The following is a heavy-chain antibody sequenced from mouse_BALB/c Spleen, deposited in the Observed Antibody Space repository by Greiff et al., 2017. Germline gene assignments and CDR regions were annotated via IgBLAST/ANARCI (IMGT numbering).Heavy chain of an antibody. CDR3: ARGLYGNYYFDY. CDR2: IYPGDGDT. Sequence: VQLQQSGPELVKPGASVKISCKASGYAFSSSWMNWVKQRPGQGLEWIGRIYPGDGDTNYNGKFKGKATLTADKSSSTAYMQLSSLTSVDSAVYFCARGLYGNYYFDYWGQGTTLTVSS. D-gene: IGHD2-1*01. CDR1: GYAFSSSW. J-gene: IGHJ2*01. V-gene: IGHV1-82*01.